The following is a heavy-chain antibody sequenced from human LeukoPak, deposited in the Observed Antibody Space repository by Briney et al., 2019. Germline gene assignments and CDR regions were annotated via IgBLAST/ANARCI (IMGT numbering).Heavy chain of an antibody. J-gene: IGHJ4*02. CDR3: ARGHSGYERGPY. D-gene: IGHD5-12*01. Sequence: GGSLRLSCIASGFTFGDYAMSWVRQAPGKGLEWVSSISSSSSYIYYADSVKGRFTISRDNAKNSLYLQMNSLRAEDTAVYYCARGHSGYERGPYWGQGTLVTVSS. CDR2: ISSSSSYI. V-gene: IGHV3-21*01. CDR1: GFTFGDYA.